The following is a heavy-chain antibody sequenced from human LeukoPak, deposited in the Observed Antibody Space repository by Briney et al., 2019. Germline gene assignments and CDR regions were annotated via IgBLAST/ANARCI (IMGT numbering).Heavy chain of an antibody. Sequence: ASVKVSCKASGYTFTDYFMHWVRQAPGQGLEWMGWINPNSGGTHYAQKFQGRVTMTRDTSISTAYMELSRLRSDDTAVYYCARGVWFGELLAPFDYWGQGTLVTVSS. D-gene: IGHD3-10*01. J-gene: IGHJ4*02. CDR1: GYTFTDYF. CDR3: ARGVWFGELLAPFDY. V-gene: IGHV1-2*02. CDR2: INPNSGGT.